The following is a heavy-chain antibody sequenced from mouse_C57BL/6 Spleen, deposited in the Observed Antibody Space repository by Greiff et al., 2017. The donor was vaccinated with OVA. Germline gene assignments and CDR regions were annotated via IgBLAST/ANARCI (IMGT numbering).Heavy chain of an antibody. J-gene: IGHJ2*01. CDR2: FYPGSGSI. CDR3: ARHEDRHGYYFYFDY. Sequence: QVQLKQSGAELVKPGASVKLSCKASGYTFTEHTIHWVKQRSGQGLEWIGWFYPGSGSIKYNEKFKDKATLTADKSSSTVYMELSRLTSEDSAVYFCARHEDRHGYYFYFDYWGQGTTLTVSS. CDR1: GYTFTEHT. D-gene: IGHD2-3*01. V-gene: IGHV1-62-2*01.